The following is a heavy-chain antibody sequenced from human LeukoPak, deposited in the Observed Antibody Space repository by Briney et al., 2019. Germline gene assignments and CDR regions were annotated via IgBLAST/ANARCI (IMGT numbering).Heavy chain of an antibody. CDR2: IRFDGGNE. CDR3: AKAGYSTSWYYLDF. D-gene: IGHD6-13*01. Sequence: GGPLRLFCAASDFTFSDYGMHWLRQAPGKWLEGLAFIRFDGGNEIYGDSVKGRFTISRADSKDTLYLQMNSLSAEDTAVYFCAKAGYSTSWYYLDFWGQGTLVTVSS. J-gene: IGHJ4*02. V-gene: IGHV3-30*02. CDR1: DFTFSDYG.